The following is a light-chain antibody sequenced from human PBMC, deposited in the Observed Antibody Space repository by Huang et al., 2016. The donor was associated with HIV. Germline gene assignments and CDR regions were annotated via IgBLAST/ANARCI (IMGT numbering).Light chain of an antibody. CDR3: QHRSNWPHT. Sequence: EIVLTQSPATLSLSPGDRATLSCRASQSVGSYLACYQQKPGQAPRLLIYDAANRAPCIPPTFSGSGSGTDFTLTISSLEPEDFAVYYCQHRSNWPHTFGQGTKLEIK. V-gene: IGKV3-11*01. CDR2: DAA. CDR1: QSVGSY. J-gene: IGKJ2*01.